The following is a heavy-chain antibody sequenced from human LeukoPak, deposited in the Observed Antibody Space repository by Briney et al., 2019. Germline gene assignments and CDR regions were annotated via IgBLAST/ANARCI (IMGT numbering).Heavy chain of an antibody. V-gene: IGHV3-7*01. Sequence: GGSLRLSCAASGFTFSSYWMSWVRQAPGKGLEWVANIKQDGSEKYYVDSVKGRFTISRDNAKNSLYLQMNSLGAEDTAVYYCARDQYDILTGYHDYWGQGTLVTVSS. CDR3: ARDQYDILTGYHDY. D-gene: IGHD3-9*01. CDR1: GFTFSSYW. CDR2: IKQDGSEK. J-gene: IGHJ4*02.